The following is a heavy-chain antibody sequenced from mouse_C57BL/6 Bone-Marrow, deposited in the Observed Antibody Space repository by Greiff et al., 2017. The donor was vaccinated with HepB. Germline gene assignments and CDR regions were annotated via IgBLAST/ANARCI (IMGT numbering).Heavy chain of an antibody. V-gene: IGHV1-61*01. D-gene: IGHD1-1*01. CDR3: ARTIYYYGSSYFDY. CDR1: GYTFTSYW. J-gene: IGHJ2*01. Sequence: VQLQQPGAELVRPGSSVKLSCKASGYTFTSYWMDWVKQRPGQGLEWIGNIYPSDSETHYNQKFKDKATLTVDKSSSTAYMQLSSLTSEDSAVYYSARTIYYYGSSYFDYWGQGTTLTVSS. CDR2: IYPSDSET.